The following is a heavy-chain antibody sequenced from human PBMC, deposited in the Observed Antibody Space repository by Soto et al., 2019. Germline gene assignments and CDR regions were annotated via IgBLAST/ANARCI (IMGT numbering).Heavy chain of an antibody. D-gene: IGHD1-26*01. J-gene: IGHJ3*02. CDR1: GFTFSSYG. Sequence: GGSLRLSCAASGFTFSSYGMHWVRQAPGKGLEWVAVISYDGSNKYYADSVKGRFTISRDNSKNTLYLQMNSLRAEDTAVYYCAKDVMGARLAYAFDIWGQGTMVTVSS. CDR2: ISYDGSNK. CDR3: AKDVMGARLAYAFDI. V-gene: IGHV3-30*18.